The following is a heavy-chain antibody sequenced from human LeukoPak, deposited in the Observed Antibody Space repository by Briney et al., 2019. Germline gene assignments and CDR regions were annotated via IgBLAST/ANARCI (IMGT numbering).Heavy chain of an antibody. J-gene: IGHJ4*02. D-gene: IGHD3-22*01. CDR3: ARDGEYYYDSSGYYAIDY. Sequence: GRSLRLSCAASGFTFSAYTMNWVRQAPGKGLEWVSSISSSGTYIYYADSVKGRFTMSRDNAKNSLYLQMNSLRAEDTAVYYCARDGEYYYDSSGYYAIDYWGQGTLVTVSS. CDR1: GFTFSAYT. CDR2: ISSSGTYI. V-gene: IGHV3-21*01.